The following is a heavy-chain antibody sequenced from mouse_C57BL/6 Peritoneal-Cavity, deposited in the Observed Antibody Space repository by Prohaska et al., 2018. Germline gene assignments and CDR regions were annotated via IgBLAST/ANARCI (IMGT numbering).Heavy chain of an antibody. Sequence: QVQLQQSGAELSKPGASVKLSCKASGYTFTSYWMHWVKQRPGQGLEWIGYINPSSGYTKYNQKFKDKATLTADKSSSTAYMELSSMTYEESAVYYWGRGDYSNYVWFAYWGQGTLVTVSA. D-gene: IGHD2-5*01. J-gene: IGHJ3*01. CDR1: GYTFTSYW. V-gene: IGHV1-7*01. CDR3: GRGDYSNYVWFAY. CDR2: INPSSGYT.